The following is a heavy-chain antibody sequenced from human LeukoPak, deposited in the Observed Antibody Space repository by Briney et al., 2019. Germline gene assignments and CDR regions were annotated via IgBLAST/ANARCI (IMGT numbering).Heavy chain of an antibody. CDR3: ARVAAGLKYGADY. D-gene: IGHD1-14*01. CDR1: GASISSTGSY. Sequence: SETLSLTCTVSGASISSTGSYWAWIRQPPGKGLDWIGTISYAGSTNYNPSLNTRVTISTDTSNNQFSLRLSSVTDADTAVYYCARVAAGLKYGADYWGQGTLGTVSS. J-gene: IGHJ4*02. V-gene: IGHV4-39*07. CDR2: ISYAGST.